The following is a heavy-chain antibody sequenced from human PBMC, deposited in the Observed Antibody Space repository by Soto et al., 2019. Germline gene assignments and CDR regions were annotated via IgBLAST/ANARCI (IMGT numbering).Heavy chain of an antibody. CDR3: VKGSSSWYDNNWFGP. J-gene: IGHJ5*02. Sequence: GGSLRLSCSASGFTFRTFAMHWVRQAPGRGLEYVSAVSSSGGSTMYAGSVKDRFTISRDNSKNTLYLQMRSLRAEDTAVYYCVKGSSSWYDNNWFGPWGQGTLVTVSS. V-gene: IGHV3-64D*06. CDR1: GFTFRTFA. D-gene: IGHD6-13*01. CDR2: VSSSGGST.